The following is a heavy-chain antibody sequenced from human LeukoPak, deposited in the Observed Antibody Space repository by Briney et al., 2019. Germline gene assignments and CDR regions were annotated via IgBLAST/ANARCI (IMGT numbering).Heavy chain of an antibody. Sequence: PGGSLRLSCAASGFTFSSYGMHWVRQAPGEGLEWVAVISYDGSNKYYADSVKGRFTISRDNSKNTLYLQMNSLRAEDTAVYYCAKDETGYYGSGSYNGMDVWGQGTTVTVSS. CDR2: ISYDGSNK. CDR1: GFTFSSYG. CDR3: AKDETGYYGSGSYNGMDV. V-gene: IGHV3-30*18. J-gene: IGHJ6*02. D-gene: IGHD3-10*01.